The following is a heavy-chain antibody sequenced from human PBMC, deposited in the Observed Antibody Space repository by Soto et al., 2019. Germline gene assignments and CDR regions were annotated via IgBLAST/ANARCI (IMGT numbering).Heavy chain of an antibody. CDR1: GGTFSSYA. J-gene: IGHJ4*02. CDR2: IIAIFGTT. D-gene: IGHD2-8*01. V-gene: IGHV1-69*12. CDR3: ARAQEMLRPFDY. Sequence: QVQLVQSGAEVKKPGSSVKVSCKASGGTFSSYAISWVRQAPGQGLECMGGIIAIFGTTKYAQKFQGRVKITADEYTSKAYMELSSLRSEDTDIYDCARAQEMLRPFDYWGQGTLVTVSS.